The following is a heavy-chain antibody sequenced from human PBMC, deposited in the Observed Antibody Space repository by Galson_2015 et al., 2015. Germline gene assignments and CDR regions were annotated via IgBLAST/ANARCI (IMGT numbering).Heavy chain of an antibody. D-gene: IGHD3-3*01. CDR3: ARVGRFLDHQDNYYYMDV. CDR1: GFTFSSYG. Sequence: SLRLSCAASGFTFSSYGMHWVRQAPGKGLEWVAVIWYDGSNKYYADSVKGRFTISRDNSKNTLYLQMNSLRAEDTAVYYCARVGRFLDHQDNYYYMDVWGKGTPVTVSS. J-gene: IGHJ6*03. CDR2: IWYDGSNK. V-gene: IGHV3-33*08.